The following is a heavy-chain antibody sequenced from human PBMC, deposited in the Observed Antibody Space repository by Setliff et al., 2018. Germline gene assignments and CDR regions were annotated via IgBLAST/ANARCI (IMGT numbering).Heavy chain of an antibody. D-gene: IGHD3-22*01. J-gene: IGHJ4*02. V-gene: IGHV3-7*01. CDR1: GLTFSTYW. CDR2: INQDGSPK. CDR3: ARDDGILYDSSGYPDY. Sequence: PGGSLRLSCAASGLTFSTYWMSWVRQAPGKGREWVANINQDGSPKYYVGSVRGRFTISRDKAKSSLYLQMNSLRGEDTAMYYCARDDGILYDSSGYPDYWGQGTLVTVSS.